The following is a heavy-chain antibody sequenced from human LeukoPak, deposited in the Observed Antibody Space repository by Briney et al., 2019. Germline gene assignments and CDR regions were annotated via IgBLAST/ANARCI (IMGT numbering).Heavy chain of an antibody. CDR1: GGSISSYY. CDR2: IYYSGST. J-gene: IGHJ4*02. V-gene: IGHV4-59*08. D-gene: IGHD4-17*01. CDR3: ARHGGDYGEPFDY. Sequence: SETLSLTCTVSGGSISSYYWSWIRQPPGKGLEWIGYIYYSGSTNYNPSLKSRVTISVDTSKNQFSLKLSSVTAADTAVYYCARHGGDYGEPFDYWGQGTLVTVSS.